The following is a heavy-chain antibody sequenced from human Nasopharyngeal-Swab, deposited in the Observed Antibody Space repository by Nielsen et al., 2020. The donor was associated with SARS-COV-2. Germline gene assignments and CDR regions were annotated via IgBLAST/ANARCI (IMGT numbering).Heavy chain of an antibody. J-gene: IGHJ4*02. CDR1: GFTFGNYV. D-gene: IGHD4-11*01. Sequence: GESLKISCAASGFTFGNYVMSWVRQAPGKGLEWVSAISGSGGDIHYRDSVKGRFTISRDNSRNTLYLQMDSLSVEDTAVYYCARLVTGTRPPDYFDNWGQGTQVTVSS. CDR3: ARLVTGTRPPDYFDN. CDR2: ISGSGGDI. V-gene: IGHV3-23*01.